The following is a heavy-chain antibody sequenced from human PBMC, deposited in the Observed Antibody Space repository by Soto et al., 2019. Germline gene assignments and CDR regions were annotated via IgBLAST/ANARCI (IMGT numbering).Heavy chain of an antibody. CDR3: ARGRGVVIPAGTPDAFDV. CDR1: GYIFNKYG. J-gene: IGHJ3*01. Sequence: ASVKVSCKASGYIFNKYGFTWVRQAPGQGLEWMGRISAFNGYTNFAQKFQGRVTLTTDTSTNTAYLELSSLRSEDTAIYYCARGRGVVIPAGTPDAFDVWGQGTMVTVSS. V-gene: IGHV1-18*01. D-gene: IGHD2-21*01. CDR2: ISAFNGYT.